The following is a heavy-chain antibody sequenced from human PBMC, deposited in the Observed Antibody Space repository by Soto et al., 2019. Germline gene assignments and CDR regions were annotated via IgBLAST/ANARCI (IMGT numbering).Heavy chain of an antibody. Sequence: ASVKVSCKASGFTFTSSAVQWVRQARGQRLEWIGWIVVGSGNTNYAQKFQERVTITRDMSTSTAYMELSSLRSEDTAVYYCAAVDFWSGSGATQNGMDVWGQGTTVTVSS. D-gene: IGHD3-3*01. V-gene: IGHV1-58*01. CDR3: AAVDFWSGSGATQNGMDV. J-gene: IGHJ6*02. CDR2: IVVGSGNT. CDR1: GFTFTSSA.